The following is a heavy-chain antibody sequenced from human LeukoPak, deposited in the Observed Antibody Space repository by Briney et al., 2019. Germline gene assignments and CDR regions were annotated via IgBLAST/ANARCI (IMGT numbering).Heavy chain of an antibody. Sequence: GGSLRLSCAASGFTFSSYAMSWVRQAPGKGLEWVSAISGSGGSTYYADSVKGRFTISRDNSKNTLYLQMNSLRAEDTAVYYCAKARLGGSGCHLDYWGQGTLVTVSS. D-gene: IGHD3-22*01. J-gene: IGHJ4*02. CDR3: AKARLGGSGCHLDY. CDR2: ISGSGGST. CDR1: GFTFSSYA. V-gene: IGHV3-23*01.